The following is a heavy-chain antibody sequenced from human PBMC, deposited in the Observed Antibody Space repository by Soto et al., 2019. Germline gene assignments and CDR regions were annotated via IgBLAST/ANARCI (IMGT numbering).Heavy chain of an antibody. D-gene: IGHD5-18*01. Sequence: SVKVSCKASGGTFSSYAISWVRQAPGQGLEWMGGIIPIFGTANYAQKFQGGVTITADESTSTAYMELSSLRSEDTAVYYCARSGYSYGPPSNYYYGMDVWGQGTTVTVSS. CDR3: ARSGYSYGPPSNYYYGMDV. J-gene: IGHJ6*02. V-gene: IGHV1-69*13. CDR1: GGTFSSYA. CDR2: IIPIFGTA.